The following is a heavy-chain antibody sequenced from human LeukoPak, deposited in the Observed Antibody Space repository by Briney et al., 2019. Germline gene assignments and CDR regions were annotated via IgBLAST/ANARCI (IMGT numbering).Heavy chain of an antibody. V-gene: IGHV3-7*01. D-gene: IGHD3-22*01. J-gene: IGHJ4*02. CDR1: GFTFSRNW. Sequence: GGSLRLSCAGSGFTFSRNWMCWVRQAPGKGLEWVANIKHDGSEEYYVDSVKGRFTVSRDNAKNSLYLQMNGLRAEDTAEYYCARGGGYPDYWGQGALVTVSS. CDR3: ARGGGYPDY. CDR2: IKHDGSEE.